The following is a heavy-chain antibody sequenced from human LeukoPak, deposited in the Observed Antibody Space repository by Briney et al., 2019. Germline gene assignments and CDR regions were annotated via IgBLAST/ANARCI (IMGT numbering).Heavy chain of an antibody. Sequence: PGGSLRLSCAASGFTFSSYAMSWVRQAPGKGLEWIGSIYYRGTTYYNPSLKSRVTISVDTSKNQFSLKLSSVTAADTAVYYCARETGSGYGLGYWGQGTLVTVSS. J-gene: IGHJ4*02. CDR2: IYYRGTT. D-gene: IGHD3-22*01. CDR1: GFTFSSYA. CDR3: ARETGSGYGLGY. V-gene: IGHV4-39*07.